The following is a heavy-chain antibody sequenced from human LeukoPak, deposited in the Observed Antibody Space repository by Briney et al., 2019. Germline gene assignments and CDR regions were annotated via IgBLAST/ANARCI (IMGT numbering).Heavy chain of an antibody. CDR2: ISFSGANT. CDR3: ARDIELSA. Sequence: GGSLRLSCAASGFTFRDSAMSWIRQAPGKGLEWVSLISFSGANTYYADSVKGRFTVSRDNSKDTLYLQMNSLRAEDTAIYYCARDIELSAWGLGTMVTVSS. D-gene: IGHD3-16*02. CDR1: GFTFRDSA. V-gene: IGHV3-23*01. J-gene: IGHJ3*01.